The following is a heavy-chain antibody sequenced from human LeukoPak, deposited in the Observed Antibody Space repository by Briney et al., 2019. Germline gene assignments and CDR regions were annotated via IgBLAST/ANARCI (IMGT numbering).Heavy chain of an antibody. V-gene: IGHV3-74*01. CDR2: INSDGSST. CDR3: LFAPRGWFGNS. J-gene: IGHJ4*02. CDR1: GFTFSSYW. D-gene: IGHD3-10*01. Sequence: GGSLRLSCAASGFTFSSYWMHWVRQAPGKGLVWVSRINSDGSSTSYADSVKGRFTISRDNAKNTLYLQMSSLRAEDTAVYYCLFAPRGWFGNSWGQGTLVTVSS.